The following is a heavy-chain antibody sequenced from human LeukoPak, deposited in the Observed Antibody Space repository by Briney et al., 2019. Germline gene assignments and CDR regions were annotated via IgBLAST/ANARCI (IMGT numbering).Heavy chain of an antibody. CDR1: GFIFSSYE. Sequence: PGGSLRLSCAASGFIFSSYEMNWVRQAPGKGLEWVCYISTSGSTIYYADSVKGRFTISRDHGKNSLYLQMNSLRAEDSAVYYFARDAAYVSGRYPMDVWGKGTTVTISS. CDR3: ARDAAYVSGRYPMDV. D-gene: IGHD3-10*01. V-gene: IGHV3-48*03. CDR2: ISTSGSTI. J-gene: IGHJ6*04.